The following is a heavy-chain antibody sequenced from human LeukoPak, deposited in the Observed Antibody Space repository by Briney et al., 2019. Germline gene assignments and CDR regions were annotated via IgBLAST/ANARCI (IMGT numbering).Heavy chain of an antibody. Sequence: SETLSLTCTVSGGSISSYYWSWIRQPPGKGLEWIGYIYYSGSTYYNPSLKSRVTISVDTSKNQFSLKLSSVTAADTAVYYCARGAVAGRWGQGTLVTVSS. D-gene: IGHD6-19*01. V-gene: IGHV4-30-4*01. CDR2: IYYSGST. CDR1: GGSISSYY. CDR3: ARGAVAGR. J-gene: IGHJ4*02.